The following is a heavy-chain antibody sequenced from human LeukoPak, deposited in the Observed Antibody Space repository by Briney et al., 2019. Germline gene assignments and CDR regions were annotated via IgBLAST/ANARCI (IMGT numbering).Heavy chain of an antibody. J-gene: IGHJ4*02. V-gene: IGHV1-69*13. CDR2: IIPTFGTA. CDR1: GGAFSSYA. D-gene: IGHD5-18*01. Sequence: ASVKVSCKASGGAFSSYAISWVRQAPGQGLEWMGGIIPTFGTANYAQKFQGRVTITADESTSTAYMELSSLRSEDTAVYYCARSRGGYSYGRRFDYWGQGTLVTVSS. CDR3: ARSRGGYSYGRRFDY.